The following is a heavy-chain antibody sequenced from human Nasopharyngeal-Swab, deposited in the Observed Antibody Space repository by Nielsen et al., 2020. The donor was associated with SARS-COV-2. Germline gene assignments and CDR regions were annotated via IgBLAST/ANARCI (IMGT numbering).Heavy chain of an antibody. D-gene: IGHD3-16*01. J-gene: IGHJ6*02. CDR2: IKEDGSEK. V-gene: IGHV3-7*01. CDR3: ARAFGGGYYYGMDV. CDR1: GFMFSTYW. Sequence: GESLKISCAASGFMFSTYWMSWVRQAPGKGLEGVANIKEDGSEKYYVDSVKGRFTISRDNAKNSLYLQMNSLRAEDTALYYCARAFGGGYYYGMDVWGQGTTVTVSS.